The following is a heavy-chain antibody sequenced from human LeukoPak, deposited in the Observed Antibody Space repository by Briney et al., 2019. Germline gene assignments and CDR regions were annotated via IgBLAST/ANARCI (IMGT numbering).Heavy chain of an antibody. V-gene: IGHV3-15*01. CDR2: IKGKIDTGTT. J-gene: IGHJ6*02. CDR3: ATDPSVTMVRGNYYYYGMDV. CDR1: GITFSNAW. D-gene: IGHD3-10*01. Sequence: GESLRLSCAASGITFSNAWMSWVRQAPGKGLDWVGRIKGKIDTGTTDYAAPVKGRFIISRDDSKNTLSLQMNSLKTEDTAVYYCATDPSVTMVRGNYYYYGMDVWGQGTTVTVSS.